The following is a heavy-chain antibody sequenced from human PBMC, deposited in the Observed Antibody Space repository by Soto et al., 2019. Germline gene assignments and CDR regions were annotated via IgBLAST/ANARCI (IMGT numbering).Heavy chain of an antibody. Sequence: PGGSLRLSCAVSGLAVNNEYMSWVRQAPGKGLEWVSILFSGGDTYYADSVRGRFTISRDTPKNTLYLEMNYLRAEDTAVYFCARGDFDYWGQGTPVTVSS. V-gene: IGHV3-53*01. CDR3: ARGDFDY. CDR2: LFSGGDT. CDR1: GLAVNNEY. J-gene: IGHJ4*02.